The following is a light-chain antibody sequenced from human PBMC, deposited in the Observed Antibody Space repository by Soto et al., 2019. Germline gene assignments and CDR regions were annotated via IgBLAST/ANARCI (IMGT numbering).Light chain of an antibody. J-gene: IGKJ1*01. V-gene: IGKV3-15*01. CDR2: GAS. CDR3: QQYNNWLT. CDR1: QSVSSN. Sequence: EIVMTQSPATLSVSPGERATLSCRASQSVSSNLAWYQQKPGQAPRLLIYGASTRATGFPARFSGSGSGTEFTLTISSLQSEDFAVYYCQQYNNWLTFGQGTKVEIK.